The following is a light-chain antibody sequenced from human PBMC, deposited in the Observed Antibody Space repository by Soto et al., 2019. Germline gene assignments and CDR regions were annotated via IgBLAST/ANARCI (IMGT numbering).Light chain of an antibody. CDR1: SNDVGGYKY. J-gene: IGLJ1*01. Sequence: QSVLTQPRSVSGSPGQSVTISCTGTSNDVGGYKYVSWYQQYPGKAPKLMIYDVSKRPSGVPDRFSGSKSGNTAPLTTSGLQAEDEADYSCCSYAGSYTFVFGTGTKVTVL. CDR2: DVS. V-gene: IGLV2-11*01. CDR3: CSYAGSYTFV.